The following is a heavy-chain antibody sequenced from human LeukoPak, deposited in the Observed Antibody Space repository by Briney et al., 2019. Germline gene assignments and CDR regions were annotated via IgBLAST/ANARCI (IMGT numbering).Heavy chain of an antibody. J-gene: IGHJ5*02. Sequence: GGSLRLSCAASGFTFSSYAMSWVRQAPGKGLEWVSAISGSGGSTYYADSVKGRFTISRDNSKNTLYLQMNSLRAEDTAAYYCAKGGYYDSSGINWFDPWGQGTLVTVSS. CDR2: ISGSGGST. CDR1: GFTFSSYA. D-gene: IGHD3-22*01. CDR3: AKGGYYDSSGINWFDP. V-gene: IGHV3-23*01.